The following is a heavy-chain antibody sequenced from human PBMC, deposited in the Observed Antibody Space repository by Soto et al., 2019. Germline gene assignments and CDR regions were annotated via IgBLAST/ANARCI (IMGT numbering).Heavy chain of an antibody. CDR2: INPNSGGT. V-gene: IGHV1-2*04. CDR3: ARGRRIVVVPAATTRNWFDP. J-gene: IGHJ5*02. CDR1: GYTFTGYY. D-gene: IGHD2-2*01. Sequence: ASVKVSCKASGYTFTGYYMHWVRQAPGQGLEWMGWINPNSGGTNYAQKFQGWVTMTRDTSISTAYMELSRLRSDDTAVYYCARGRRIVVVPAATTRNWFDPWGQGTLVTVSS.